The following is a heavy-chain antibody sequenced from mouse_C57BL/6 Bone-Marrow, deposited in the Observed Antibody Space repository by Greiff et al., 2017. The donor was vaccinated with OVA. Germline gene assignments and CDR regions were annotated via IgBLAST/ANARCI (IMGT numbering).Heavy chain of an antibody. CDR3: AREDGSSPGGYWYFDV. J-gene: IGHJ1*03. Sequence: EVQLQQSGAELVKPGASVKLSCTASGFNIKDYYMHWVKQRTEQGLEWIGRIDPEDGETKYVPKFQGKATITADTSSNTAYLQLSSLTSEDTAVYYCAREDGSSPGGYWYFDVWGTGTTVTVSS. CDR1: GFNIKDYY. V-gene: IGHV14-2*01. CDR2: IDPEDGET. D-gene: IGHD1-1*01.